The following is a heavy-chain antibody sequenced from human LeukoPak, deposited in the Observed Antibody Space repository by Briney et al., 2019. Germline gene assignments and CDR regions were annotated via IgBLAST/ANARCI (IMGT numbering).Heavy chain of an antibody. Sequence: PSETMSLPCTVSGGSMRNYYWSWIRQPPGKGLEWIGSIFYSGSTNYNPSLKSRVTISVDTSKNQFSLKLSSVTAADTAVYYCAREGTEGSGWNYWGQGTLVTVSS. CDR2: IFYSGST. D-gene: IGHD6-19*01. CDR3: AREGTEGSGWNY. V-gene: IGHV4-59*01. CDR1: GGSMRNYY. J-gene: IGHJ4*02.